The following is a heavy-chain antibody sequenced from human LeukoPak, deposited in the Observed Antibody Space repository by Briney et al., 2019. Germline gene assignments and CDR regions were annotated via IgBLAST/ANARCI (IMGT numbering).Heavy chain of an antibody. CDR1: GFTFSDYY. V-gene: IGHV3-11*04. Sequence: PGGSLRLSCAASGFTFSDYYMSWIRQAPGKGLEWVSYISTSGSAIDYADSVKGRFTISRDNAKNSLYLQTNSLRAEDTAVYYWARAGQEWFGELGFDQWGQGTLVIVSS. D-gene: IGHD3-10*01. CDR3: ARAGQEWFGELGFDQ. J-gene: IGHJ4*02. CDR2: ISTSGSAI.